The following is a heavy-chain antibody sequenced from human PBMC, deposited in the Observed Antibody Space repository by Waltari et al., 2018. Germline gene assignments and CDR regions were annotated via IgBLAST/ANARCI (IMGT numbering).Heavy chain of an antibody. V-gene: IGHV1-8*01. CDR3: ARDYYDSSGYYYYYYYMDV. CDR2: MNPNSGNT. D-gene: IGHD3-22*01. J-gene: IGHJ6*03. Sequence: QVQLVQSGAEVKKPGASVKVSCKASGYTFTSYDINWVRPATGQGIEWMGWMNPNSGNTGYAQKFQGRVTMTRNTSISTAYMELSSLRSEDTAVYYCARDYYDSSGYYYYYYYMDVWGKGTTVTVSS. CDR1: GYTFTSYD.